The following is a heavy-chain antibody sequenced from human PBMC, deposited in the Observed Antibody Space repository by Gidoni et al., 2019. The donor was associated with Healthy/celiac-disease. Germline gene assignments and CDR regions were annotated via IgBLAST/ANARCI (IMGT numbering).Heavy chain of an antibody. CDR1: GFTVGDDA. D-gene: IGHD6-13*01. J-gene: IGHJ3*02. CDR3: TREGAYSSSCYSVGHKVYAFDI. V-gene: IGHV3-49*05. CDR2: IRSKAYGGTT. Sequence: EVQLVESGGGWVKTGRSLRLSCTASGFTVGDDAMSSYRQGPGKGLEWVGFIRSKAYGGTTEYAASVKGRFTISMDDSKSSAYLQLNSLKTEDTAVYYCTREGAYSSSCYSVGHKVYAFDIWGQGTMVTVSS.